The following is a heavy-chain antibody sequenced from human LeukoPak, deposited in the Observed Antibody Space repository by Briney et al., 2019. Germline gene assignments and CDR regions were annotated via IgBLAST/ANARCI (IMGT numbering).Heavy chain of an antibody. CDR3: ARDQATTIFGVVSQSYYYYGMDV. CDR1: GFTFSSFA. V-gene: IGHV3-23*01. D-gene: IGHD3-3*01. Sequence: GGSLRLSCAASGFTFSSFAMSWVRQAPGKGLEWVSGISGSGGGTYYADSVKGRFTISRDNAKYSLYLQMNSLRAEDTAVYYCARDQATTIFGVVSQSYYYYGMDVWGQGTTVTVSS. CDR2: ISGSGGGT. J-gene: IGHJ6*02.